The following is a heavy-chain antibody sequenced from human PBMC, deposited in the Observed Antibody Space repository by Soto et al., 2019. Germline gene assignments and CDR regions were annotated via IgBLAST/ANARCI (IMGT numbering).Heavy chain of an antibody. CDR1: GFNFATYS. Sequence: GSLRLSCAASGFNFATYSMSWVRQAPGKGLEWVAGISDGVDRAYYGDSVKGRFTISRDTSKNMLYLHMNSLRAEDTAIYYCARYTAVADPYYFDYWGQGTRVTVSS. J-gene: IGHJ4*02. D-gene: IGHD6-19*01. CDR3: ARYTAVADPYYFDY. CDR2: ISDGVDRA. V-gene: IGHV3-23*01.